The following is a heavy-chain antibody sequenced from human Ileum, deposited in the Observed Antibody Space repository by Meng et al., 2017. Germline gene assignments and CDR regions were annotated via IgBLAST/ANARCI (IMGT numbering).Heavy chain of an antibody. CDR1: GGHFTSYT. CDR3: ARSSLGWPFLPFDY. J-gene: IGHJ4*02. D-gene: IGHD3-3*01. V-gene: IGHV1-69*02. CDR2: IIPILGIA. Sequence: QVQLVQSGAEVKKPGSSVKVSCKASGGHFTSYTISWVRQAPGQGLEWMGRIIPILGIANYAQKFQGRVTITADKSTSTAYMELSSLRSEDTAVYYCARSSLGWPFLPFDYWGQGTLVTVSS.